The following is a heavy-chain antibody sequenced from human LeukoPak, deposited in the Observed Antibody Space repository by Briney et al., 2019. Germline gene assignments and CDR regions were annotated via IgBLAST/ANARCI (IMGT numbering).Heavy chain of an antibody. Sequence: GGSLRLSCAPSGFTFSRHGMHWVRQAPGKGLEWVAIISNDGSRKYYAHSVEGRFTISRDNAKNSLYLQMNSLRAEDTALYYCAKSLNYDSRPEYFQHWGQGTLVTVSS. CDR3: AKSLNYDSRPEYFQH. CDR2: ISNDGSRK. V-gene: IGHV3-30*18. J-gene: IGHJ1*01. D-gene: IGHD3-22*01. CDR1: GFTFSRHG.